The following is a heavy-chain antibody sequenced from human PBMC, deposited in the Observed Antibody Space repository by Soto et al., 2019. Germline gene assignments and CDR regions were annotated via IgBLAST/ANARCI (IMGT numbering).Heavy chain of an antibody. CDR1: GGSLGGYY. Sequence: PETLSLTCVVYGGSLGGYYWSWIRQPPEKGLEWIGEINHSGSTNYHPSLKRQATISVNTSKDQFSLKLSSVTAADTPVYYLAREVRHENWYDSWGQGNLVTVSS. J-gene: IGHJ5*01. V-gene: IGHV4-34*01. CDR2: INHSGST. CDR3: AREVRHENWYDS.